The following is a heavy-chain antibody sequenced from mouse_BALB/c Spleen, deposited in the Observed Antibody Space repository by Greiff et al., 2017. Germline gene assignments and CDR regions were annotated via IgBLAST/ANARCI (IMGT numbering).Heavy chain of an antibody. CDR2: INPSSGYT. V-gene: IGHV1-4*02. Sequence: QVQLKESAAELARPGASVKMSCKASGYTFTSYTMHWVKQRPGQGLEWIGYINPSSGYTEYNQKFKDKTTLTADKSSSTAYMQLSSLTSEDSAVYYCARSDYYGSSYGYYYAMDYWGQGTSVTVSS. D-gene: IGHD1-1*01. CDR3: ARSDYYGSSYGYYYAMDY. CDR1: GYTFTSYT. J-gene: IGHJ4*01.